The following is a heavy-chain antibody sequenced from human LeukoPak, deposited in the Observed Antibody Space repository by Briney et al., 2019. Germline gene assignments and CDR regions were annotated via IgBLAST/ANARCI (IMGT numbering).Heavy chain of an antibody. CDR1: GGSISSSNW. Sequence: PSETLSLTCAVSGGSISSSNWWSWVRQPPGKGLEWIGEVYHGGSTNFNPSLKSRVTISVDTSTNQFSLKLSSVTAADTAVYYCARGIFGMVLNAFDLWGRGTMVTVSS. CDR3: ARGIFGMVLNAFDL. V-gene: IGHV4-4*02. D-gene: IGHD3-3*01. CDR2: VYHGGST. J-gene: IGHJ3*01.